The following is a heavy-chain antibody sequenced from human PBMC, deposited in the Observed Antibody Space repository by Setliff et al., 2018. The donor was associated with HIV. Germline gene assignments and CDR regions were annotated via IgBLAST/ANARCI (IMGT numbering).Heavy chain of an antibody. CDR2: INHSGST. CDR1: GASFSGYY. V-gene: IGHV4-34*01. D-gene: IGHD6-13*01. CDR3: ARLRWAATAGTWDYYYGMDV. J-gene: IGHJ6*02. Sequence: TSETLSLTCAVYGASFSGYYWSWVRQPPGKGLEWIGEINHSGSTNYNPSLKSRVTISVDTSKNQFSLKVRSVTAADTAVYYCARLRWAATAGTWDYYYGMDVWGQGTTVTVSS.